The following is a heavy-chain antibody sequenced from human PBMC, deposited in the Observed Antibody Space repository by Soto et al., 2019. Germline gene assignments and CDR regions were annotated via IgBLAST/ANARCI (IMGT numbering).Heavy chain of an antibody. V-gene: IGHV3-48*02. D-gene: IGHD2-2*01. J-gene: IGHJ4*02. CDR2: ISSTSTTI. CDR1: GFTFSTYS. Sequence: PGGSLRLSCAASGFTFSTYSMNWVRQAPGKGLEWVSYISSTSTTIYYADSVKGRFTVSRDNAKNSLYLQMNSLRDEDAAVYYCARPDQYCGATTCYAYWGQGTLVTVSS. CDR3: ARPDQYCGATTCYAY.